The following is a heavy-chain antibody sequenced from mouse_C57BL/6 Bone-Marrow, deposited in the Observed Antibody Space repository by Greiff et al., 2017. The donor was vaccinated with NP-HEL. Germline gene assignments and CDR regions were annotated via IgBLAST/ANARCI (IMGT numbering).Heavy chain of an antibody. V-gene: IGHV5-16*01. J-gene: IGHJ2*01. CDR3: ARGSGYYDYDNFDY. Sequence: EVMLVESEGGLVQPGSSMKLSCTASGFTFSDYYMAWVRQVPEKGLEWVANINYDGSSTYYLDSLKSRFIISRDNAKNILYLQMSSLKSEDTATYYCARGSGYYDYDNFDYWGQGTTLTVSS. D-gene: IGHD2-4*01. CDR1: GFTFSDYY. CDR2: INYDGSST.